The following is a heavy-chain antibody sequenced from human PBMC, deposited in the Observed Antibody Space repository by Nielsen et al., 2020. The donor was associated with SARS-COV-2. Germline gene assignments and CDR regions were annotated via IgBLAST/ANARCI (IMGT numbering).Heavy chain of an antibody. CDR2: ITSSSSYI. J-gene: IGHJ4*02. CDR1: GFTFSRYT. V-gene: IGHV3-21*04. Sequence: GESLKISCAASGFTFSRYTMNWVRQAPGKGLEWVSSITSSSSYIYCADSVKGRFTISRDNAKNSLYLQMNSLRAEDTAVYYCAKDWRYCTNGVCYPIHDYWGQGTLVTVSS. CDR3: AKDWRYCTNGVCYPIHDY. D-gene: IGHD2-8*01.